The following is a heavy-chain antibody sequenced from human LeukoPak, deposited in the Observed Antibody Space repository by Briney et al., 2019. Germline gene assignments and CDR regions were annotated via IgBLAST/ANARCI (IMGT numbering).Heavy chain of an antibody. CDR1: GGSISSSSYY. D-gene: IGHD3-10*01. J-gene: IGHJ4*02. V-gene: IGHV4-39*07. CDR2: IYYSGST. CDR3: ARGMVRGVIMEV. Sequence: PSETLSLTCTVSGGSISSSSYYWGWIRQPPGKGLEWIGSIYYSGSTYYNPSLKSRVTISVDTSKNQFSLKLSSVTAADTAVYYCARGMVRGVIMEVGGQGTLVTVSS.